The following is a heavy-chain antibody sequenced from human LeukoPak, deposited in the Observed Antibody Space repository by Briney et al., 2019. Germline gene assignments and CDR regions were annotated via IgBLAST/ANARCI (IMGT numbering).Heavy chain of an antibody. CDR2: IYDSGST. J-gene: IGHJ6*03. CDR3: ARKRGEIDYGGNSNYYYYMDV. V-gene: IGHV4-59*12. Sequence: LETLSLTCTVSGGYICSYYWSWIRQPPGKGLEWIGYIYDSGSTNYNPSLKSRVTISVDTSKNQFSLKLSSVTAADTAVYYCARKRGEIDYGGNSNYYYYMDVWGKGTTVTVSS. CDR1: GGYICSYY. D-gene: IGHD4-23*01.